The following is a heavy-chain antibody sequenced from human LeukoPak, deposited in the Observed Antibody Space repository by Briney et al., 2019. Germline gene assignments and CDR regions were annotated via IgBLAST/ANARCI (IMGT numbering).Heavy chain of an antibody. CDR3: AKGDIVVGGGRNWFDP. V-gene: IGHV4-4*07. CDR2: VPTSGNI. J-gene: IGHJ5*02. Sequence: PSETLSLTCTVSGGSISRHFCSWIRQPAGKGLEWIGRVPTSGNINYNPSLRSRITMSVDTSKNQFSLKLTSVTAADTAVYYCAKGDIVVGGGRNWFDPWGQGILVTVSS. CDR1: GGSISRHF. D-gene: IGHD2-15*01.